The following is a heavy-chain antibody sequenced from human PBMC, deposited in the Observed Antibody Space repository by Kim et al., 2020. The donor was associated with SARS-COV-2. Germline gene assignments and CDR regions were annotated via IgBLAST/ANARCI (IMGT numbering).Heavy chain of an antibody. Sequence: RYSPSFQGQVTISADKSISTAYLQWSSLKASDTAMYYCATTVTDNPFDYWGQGTLVTVSS. D-gene: IGHD4-17*01. J-gene: IGHJ4*02. CDR3: ATTVTDNPFDY. V-gene: IGHV5-51*01.